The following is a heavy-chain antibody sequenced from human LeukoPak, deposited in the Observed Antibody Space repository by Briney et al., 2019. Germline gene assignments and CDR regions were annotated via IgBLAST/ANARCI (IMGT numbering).Heavy chain of an antibody. CDR1: GFTFSSYG. D-gene: IGHD4-17*01. J-gene: IGHJ4*02. V-gene: IGHV3-30*18. CDR2: ISYDGSNK. Sequence: GRSLRLSCAASGFTFSSYGMHWVRHAPGKGLEWVAVISYDGSNKYYADSVKGRFTISRDNSKNTLYLQMNSLRAEDTAVYYCAKGDSVTDFDYWGQGTLVTVSS. CDR3: AKGDSVTDFDY.